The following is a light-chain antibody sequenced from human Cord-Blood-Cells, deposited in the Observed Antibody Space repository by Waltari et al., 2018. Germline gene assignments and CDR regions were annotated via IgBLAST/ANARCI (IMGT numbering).Light chain of an antibody. CDR1: SLSSYY. Sequence: SSELTQDPAVSVALGQTVRITCQGDSLSSYYASWYQQKPGQAPVIVIYGKNNRPSGIPDRFSGSSSGNTASLTITGAQAEDEADYYGNSRDSSGNHVVFGGGTKLTVL. J-gene: IGLJ2*01. CDR3: NSRDSSGNHVV. V-gene: IGLV3-19*01. CDR2: GKN.